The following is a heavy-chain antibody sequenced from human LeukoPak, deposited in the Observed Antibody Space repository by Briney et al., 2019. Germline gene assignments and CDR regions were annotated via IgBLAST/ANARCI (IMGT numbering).Heavy chain of an antibody. D-gene: IGHD5-24*01. Sequence: GESLKISCKGSGYSFTSYWIGWVRQMPGKGLEWMGIIYPGDSDTRYSPSFQGQVTISADKSISTAYLQWSSLKASDTAMYYRARLIVEMATISLIDYWGQGTLVTVSS. CDR1: GYSFTSYW. J-gene: IGHJ4*02. V-gene: IGHV5-51*01. CDR3: ARLIVEMATISLIDY. CDR2: IYPGDSDT.